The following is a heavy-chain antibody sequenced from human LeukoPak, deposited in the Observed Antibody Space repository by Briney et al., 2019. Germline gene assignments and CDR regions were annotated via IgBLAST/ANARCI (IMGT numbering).Heavy chain of an antibody. J-gene: IGHJ4*02. CDR3: ARDLGGGNYGQFDY. Sequence: ASVKVSCKASGGIFSNYAISWVRQTPGQGLEWMGGIIPIFGTANYAQKFQGRVTITADESTSTAYMELSSLRSEDKAVYYCARDLGGGNYGQFDYWGQGTLVTVSS. CDR1: GGIFSNYA. D-gene: IGHD1-7*01. V-gene: IGHV1-69*13. CDR2: IIPIFGTA.